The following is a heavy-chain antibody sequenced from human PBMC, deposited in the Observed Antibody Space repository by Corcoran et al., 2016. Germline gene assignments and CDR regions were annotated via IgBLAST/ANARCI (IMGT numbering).Heavy chain of an antibody. CDR2: IDWDDDK. CDR1: GFSLSTSGMR. V-gene: IGHV2-70*04. D-gene: IGHD6-19*01. CDR3: ARIPSSSGWYYLDY. Sequence: QVTLKESGPALVKPTQTLTLTCTFSGFSLSTSGMRVSWIRQPPGKALEWLARIDWDDDKFYSTSLKTRLTISKDTSKNQVVLTMTNMDPVDTATYYCARIPSSSGWYYLDYWGQGTLVTVSS. J-gene: IGHJ4*02.